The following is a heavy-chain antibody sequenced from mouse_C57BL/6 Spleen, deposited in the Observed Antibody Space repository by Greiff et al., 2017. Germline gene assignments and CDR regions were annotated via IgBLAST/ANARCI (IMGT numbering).Heavy chain of an antibody. CDR1: GFSLTSYG. CDR3: AKTGDGNHEGDAMDY. D-gene: IGHD2-1*01. J-gene: IGHJ4*01. Sequence: VHLVESGPGLVQPSQSLSITCTVSGFSLTSYGVHWVRQSPGKGLEWLGVIWRGGSTDYNAAFMSRLSITKDNSKSQVFFKMNSLQADDTAIYYCAKTGDGNHEGDAMDYWGQGTSVTVSS. V-gene: IGHV2-5*01. CDR2: IWRGGST.